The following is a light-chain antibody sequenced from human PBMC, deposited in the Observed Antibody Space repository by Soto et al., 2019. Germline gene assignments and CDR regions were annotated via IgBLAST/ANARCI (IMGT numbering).Light chain of an antibody. Sequence: DIQLTQSPSTLSSSVGDRVTISCRASQRISSWLSWYQQKPGKATKLLIYYASSLESGVPPGFSGSGTGTEFTLTIISLQPDEFATYYCQQYEKFGLGTKVEIK. V-gene: IGKV1-5*01. J-gene: IGKJ1*01. CDR2: YAS. CDR3: QQYEK. CDR1: QRISSW.